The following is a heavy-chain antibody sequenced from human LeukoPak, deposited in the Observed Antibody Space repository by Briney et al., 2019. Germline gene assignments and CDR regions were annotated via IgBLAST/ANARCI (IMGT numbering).Heavy chain of an antibody. V-gene: IGHV4-59*01. D-gene: IGHD3-10*01. CDR3: ASWGDYYGSGHGNAFDI. CDR2: IYYSGST. J-gene: IGHJ3*02. Sequence: SETLSLTCTVSGGSISSYYWSWIRQPPGKGLEWIGYIYYSGSTNYNPSLKSRVTISVDTSKNQFSLKLSSVTAADTAVYYCASWGDYYGSGHGNAFDIWGQGTMVTVSS. CDR1: GGSISSYY.